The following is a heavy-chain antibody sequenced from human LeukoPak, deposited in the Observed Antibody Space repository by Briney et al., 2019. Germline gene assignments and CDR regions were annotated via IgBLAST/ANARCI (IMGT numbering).Heavy chain of an antibody. CDR1: GFTFSSYS. D-gene: IGHD2-15*01. Sequence: PGGSLRLSCAASGFTFSSYSMNWVRQAPGKGLEWVSYISSSNSTIYYADSVKGRFTISRDNAKNPLYLQMNSLRAEDTAVYYCARVALKPVVVAATPDYWGQGTLVTVSS. V-gene: IGHV3-48*01. J-gene: IGHJ4*02. CDR3: ARVALKPVVVAATPDY. CDR2: ISSSNSTI.